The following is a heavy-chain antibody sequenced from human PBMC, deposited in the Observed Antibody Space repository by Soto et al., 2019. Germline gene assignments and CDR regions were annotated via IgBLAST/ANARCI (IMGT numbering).Heavy chain of an antibody. CDR2: INAGNGNT. Sequence: QVQLVQSGAEEKKPGASVKVSCKASGYTFSSYAMNWVRQAPGQRLEWMGWINAGNGNTKYSQKVQGRVTVSRDTAASTGYMELSSLRSEDTAVYDGARAGPPFDYGGQGTLLTVSS. CDR3: ARAGPPFDY. J-gene: IGHJ4*02. CDR1: GYTFSSYA. V-gene: IGHV1-3*05.